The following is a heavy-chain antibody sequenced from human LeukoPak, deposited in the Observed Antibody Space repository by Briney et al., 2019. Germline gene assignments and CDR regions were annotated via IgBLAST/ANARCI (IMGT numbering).Heavy chain of an antibody. CDR1: GFTFSTYD. J-gene: IGHJ4*02. D-gene: IGHD3-16*01. V-gene: IGHV3-21*01. CDR3: ARGGGSFDD. Sequence: PGGSLILSCAASGFTFSTYDMTWVRQAPGKGLEWVSSISSSNDYVYYADSLKGRFTISRDNAKNSLYLQMNSLRAEDTAVYYCARGGGSFDDWGQGTLVTVSS. CDR2: ISSSNDYV.